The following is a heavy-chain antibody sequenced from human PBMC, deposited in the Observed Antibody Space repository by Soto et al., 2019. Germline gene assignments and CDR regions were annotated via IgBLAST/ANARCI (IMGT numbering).Heavy chain of an antibody. Sequence: SETLSLTCTVSGGSISSSSYYWGWIRQPPGKGLEWIGSIYYSGSTNYDPSLKSRVTISVDTSKNQFSLKLSSVTAADTAVYYCARQGWFGELFWSPESWFDPWGQGTLVTVSS. D-gene: IGHD3-10*01. J-gene: IGHJ5*02. CDR3: ARQGWFGELFWSPESWFDP. CDR1: GGSISSSSYY. V-gene: IGHV4-39*07. CDR2: IYYSGST.